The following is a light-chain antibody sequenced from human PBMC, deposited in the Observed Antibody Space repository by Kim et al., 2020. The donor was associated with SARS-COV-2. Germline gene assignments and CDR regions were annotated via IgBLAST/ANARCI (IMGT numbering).Light chain of an antibody. J-gene: IGLJ2*01. V-gene: IGLV3-21*04. CDR3: QVWDSSSDHVV. Sequence: AAGKTAWITCGGKDIGSKSVHWYQQKPGQAPVLVIYYDSDRPSGIPERFSGSNSGNTATLTISRVEAGDEADYYCQVWDSSSDHVVFGGGTKLTVL. CDR1: DIGSKS. CDR2: YDS.